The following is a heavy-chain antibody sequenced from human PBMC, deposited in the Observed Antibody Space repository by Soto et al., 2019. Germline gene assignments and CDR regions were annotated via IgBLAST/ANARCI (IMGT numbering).Heavy chain of an antibody. CDR3: ARESSSPNYYYYGMDV. Sequence: QVQLVQSGAEVKKPGFSVKVSCRASGGTFSSYAVSWVRQAPGQGLEWMGVIIPLLGSPKYAQKFQGRVTITADDSATTAYMELTSLRSDDTAVYYCARESSSPNYYYYGMDVWGQGTTVTVSS. CDR1: GGTFSSYA. D-gene: IGHD6-6*01. J-gene: IGHJ6*02. V-gene: IGHV1-69*01. CDR2: IIPLLGSP.